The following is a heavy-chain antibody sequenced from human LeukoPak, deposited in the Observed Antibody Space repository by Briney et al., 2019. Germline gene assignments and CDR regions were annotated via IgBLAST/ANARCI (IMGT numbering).Heavy chain of an antibody. J-gene: IGHJ4*02. CDR2: IKSDGSST. CDR1: GFTFRSYW. V-gene: IGHV3-74*01. D-gene: IGHD1-26*01. Sequence: GGSLRLSCAASGFTFRSYWMHWVGQAPGKGLVWVSNIKSDGSSTTYADSVKGRFTISRDNAKNTLYLQMNSLRAEDTAVYYCAKMIEWELRRGGFDYWGQGTLVTVSS. CDR3: AKMIEWELRRGGFDY.